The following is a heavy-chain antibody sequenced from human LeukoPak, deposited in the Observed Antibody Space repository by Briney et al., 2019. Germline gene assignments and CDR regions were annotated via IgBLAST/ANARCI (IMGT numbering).Heavy chain of an antibody. V-gene: IGHV3-23*03. CDR3: AKENDFWSGYPVDY. CDR2: IYSGGST. CDR1: GFNFSRYA. D-gene: IGHD3-3*01. Sequence: GGSLRLSCAASGFNFSRYAMNWVRQAPGKGLEWVSVIYSGGSTYYADSVKGRFTISRDNSKNTLYLQMNSLRAEDTAVYYCAKENDFWSGYPVDYWGQGTLVTVSS. J-gene: IGHJ4*02.